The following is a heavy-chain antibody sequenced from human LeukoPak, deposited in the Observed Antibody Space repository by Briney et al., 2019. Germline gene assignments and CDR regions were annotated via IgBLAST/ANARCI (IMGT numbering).Heavy chain of an antibody. J-gene: IGHJ4*02. V-gene: IGHV1-2*04. CDR3: ARDSGGPPDAFGEANYFDY. Sequence: ASVKLSCKASGYTFTGYYMHWVRQAPGQGLEWMGWINPNSGGTNYAQKFQGWVTMTRDTSISTAYMELSRLRSDDTAVYYCARDSGGPPDAFGEANYFDYWGQGTLVTVSS. CDR1: GYTFTGYY. D-gene: IGHD3-10*01. CDR2: INPNSGGT.